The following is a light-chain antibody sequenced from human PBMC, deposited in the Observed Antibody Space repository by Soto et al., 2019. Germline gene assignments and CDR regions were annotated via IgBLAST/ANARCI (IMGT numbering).Light chain of an antibody. CDR2: EVN. CDR1: SSDFGNYNL. V-gene: IGLV2-23*02. J-gene: IGLJ1*01. Sequence: PAPVSGSPGQSITISCTGTSSDFGNYNLVSWYQQHPGKVPKLILFEVNKRPSGVSGRFSGSESGNTASLTISRLQAEDEADHYGCTFTGSNTHVFGAGTKVTGL. CDR3: CTFTGSNTHV.